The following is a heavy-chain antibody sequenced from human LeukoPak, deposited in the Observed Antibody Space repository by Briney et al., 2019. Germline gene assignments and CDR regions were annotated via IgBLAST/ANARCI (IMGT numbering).Heavy chain of an antibody. V-gene: IGHV3-30*04. CDR2: ISYDGSNE. Sequence: GRSLRLSCAASGFTFSSYVMHWVRQAPGKGLEWVAIISYDGSNEYYADSVKGRLTISRENAKNSLYLQMNSLRAEDTALYYCARGYYYDSSGYYAGWGQGTLVTVSS. CDR1: GFTFSSYV. D-gene: IGHD3-22*01. CDR3: ARGYYYDSSGYYAG. J-gene: IGHJ4*02.